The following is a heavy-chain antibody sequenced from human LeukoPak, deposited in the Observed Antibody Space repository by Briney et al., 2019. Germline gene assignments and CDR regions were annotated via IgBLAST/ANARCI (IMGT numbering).Heavy chain of an antibody. CDR2: ISYDGSNE. V-gene: IGHV3-30*14. Sequence: TGGSLRLPCAASGFSFSRNAKHWVRQAPGKGLEWAAGISYDGSNEYYADSVKGRFTISRDNSKNTLYLQMNGLRAEDTAVYYCARDHRGSGTEFDFWGQGTLVTVSS. CDR1: GFSFSRNA. D-gene: IGHD3-10*01. CDR3: ARDHRGSGTEFDF. J-gene: IGHJ4*02.